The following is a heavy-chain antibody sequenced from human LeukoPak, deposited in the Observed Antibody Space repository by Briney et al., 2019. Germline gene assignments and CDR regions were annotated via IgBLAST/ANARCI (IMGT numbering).Heavy chain of an antibody. CDR2: ISGSGGST. Sequence: GGSLRLSCAASGFTFSSYWMNWVRQAPGKGLEWVSAISGSGGSTYYADSVKGRFTISRDNSKNTLYLQMNSLRAEDTAVYYCAKGIDYGGESGGTFDYWGQGTLVTVSS. CDR3: AKGIDYGGESGGTFDY. CDR1: GFTFSSYW. V-gene: IGHV3-23*01. D-gene: IGHD4-23*01. J-gene: IGHJ4*02.